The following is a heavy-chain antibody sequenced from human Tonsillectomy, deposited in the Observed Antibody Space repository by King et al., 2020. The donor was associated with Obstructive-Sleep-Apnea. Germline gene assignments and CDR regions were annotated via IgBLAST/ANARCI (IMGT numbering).Heavy chain of an antibody. CDR3: ASKNRYSNGKDFDF. V-gene: IGHV3-9*01. D-gene: IGHD5-18*01. Sequence: VQLVESGGGVVQTGRSLRLSCVASGFTFDDYAMHWVRQTPGKGLEWVSGISWSGGGIGYADSVKGRFTISRDNAKNSLYLQMNSLRAEDTAFYYCASKNRYSNGKDFDFWGQGAMVTVSS. CDR2: ISWSGGGI. CDR1: GFTFDDYA. J-gene: IGHJ4*02.